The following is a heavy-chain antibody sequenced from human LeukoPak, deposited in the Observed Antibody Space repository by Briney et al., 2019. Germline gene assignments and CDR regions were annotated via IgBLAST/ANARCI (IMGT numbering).Heavy chain of an antibody. D-gene: IGHD6-13*01. CDR2: IYHSGST. V-gene: IGHV4-38-2*02. J-gene: IGHJ4*02. CDR3: ARLTYSSSYLDY. CDR1: GYSISSAYY. Sequence: SETLSLTCTVSGYSISSAYYWGWIRQPPGKGLEWIGTIYHSGSTYYNPSLKSRVTISVDTSKNQFSLKLSSVTAADTAVYYCARLTYSSSYLDYWGQGTLVTVSS.